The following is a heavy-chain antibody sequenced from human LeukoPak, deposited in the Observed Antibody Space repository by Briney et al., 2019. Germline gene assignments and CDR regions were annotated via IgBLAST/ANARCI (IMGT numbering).Heavy chain of an antibody. CDR1: GFTLRSYV. V-gene: IGHV3-23*01. J-gene: IGHJ4*02. D-gene: IGHD3-3*01. CDR3: AKDQYYDFWSGYGALDY. Sequence: GGSLRLSCVASGFTLRSYVMNWVRQTPGKGLEWVSSISGSGDSTFYADSVKGRFSISRDNSKNTLYLQVNGLRTEDTAVYYCAKDQYYDFWSGYGALDYWGQGTLVTVSS. CDR2: ISGSGDST.